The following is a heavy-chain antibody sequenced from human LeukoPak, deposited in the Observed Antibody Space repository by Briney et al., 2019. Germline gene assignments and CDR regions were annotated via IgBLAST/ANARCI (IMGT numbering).Heavy chain of an antibody. J-gene: IGHJ4*02. CDR2: ISSSDGGT. CDR3: AKDATSSALRYFDWLLDY. CDR1: GFTFSSYA. D-gene: IGHD3-9*01. V-gene: IGHV3-23*01. Sequence: GGSLRLSCAGSGFTFSSYAMAWVRQPPEKGLEWVAIISSSDGGTYYIDSVKGRFTISRDNSKNMLNLQMNSLRAEDTAVYYCAKDATSSALRYFDWLLDYWGQGTLVTVSS.